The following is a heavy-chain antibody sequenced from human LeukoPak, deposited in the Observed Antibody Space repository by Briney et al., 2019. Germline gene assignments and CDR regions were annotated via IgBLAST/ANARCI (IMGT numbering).Heavy chain of an antibody. J-gene: IGHJ3*02. CDR3: ASFIVGARLAFDI. V-gene: IGHV4-34*01. Sequence: PSETLSLTCAVYGGSFSGYYWSWIRQPPGKGLEWIGEINHSGSTNYNPSLKSRVTISVDTSKNHFSLKLSSVTAADTAVYYCASFIVGARLAFDIWGQGTMVTVSS. CDR2: INHSGST. D-gene: IGHD1-26*01. CDR1: GGSFSGYY.